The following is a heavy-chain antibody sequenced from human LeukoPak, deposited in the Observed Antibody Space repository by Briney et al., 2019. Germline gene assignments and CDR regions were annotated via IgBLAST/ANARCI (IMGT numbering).Heavy chain of an antibody. Sequence: GGSLRLSCAASGFTVSSNYMSWVRQAPGKGLEWVSAISGSGGSTYYAESVKGRFTISRDNSKNTLYLQMNSLRAEDTAVYYCAKLGYCSGGSCYYMDVWGKGTTVTISS. CDR3: AKLGYCSGGSCYYMDV. J-gene: IGHJ6*03. CDR1: GFTVSSNY. D-gene: IGHD2-15*01. V-gene: IGHV3-23*01. CDR2: ISGSGGST.